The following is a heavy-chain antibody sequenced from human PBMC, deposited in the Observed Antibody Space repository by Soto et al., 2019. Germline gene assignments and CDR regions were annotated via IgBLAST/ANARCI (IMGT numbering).Heavy chain of an antibody. CDR1: GFTFDDYA. CDR3: VKDKGLDAAFHI. Sequence: EVQLVESGGGLVQTGRSLRLSFVASGFTFDDYARHWVRQAPGKGLEWVSVVNWNGANIGYADSVKGRFTISRDNAKNSLYLQMDSLRPGETAFYDCVKDKGLDAAFHICGQWTMVTVSS. V-gene: IGHV3-9*01. CDR2: VNWNGANI. D-gene: IGHD5-12*01. J-gene: IGHJ3*02.